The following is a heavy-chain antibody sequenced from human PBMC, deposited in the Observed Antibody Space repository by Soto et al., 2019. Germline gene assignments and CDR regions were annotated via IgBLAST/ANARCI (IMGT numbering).Heavy chain of an antibody. Sequence: QVQLVQSGAEVKKPGASVKVSCKASGYTFTSYAMHWVRQAPGQRLEWMGWINAGNGNTKYSQKFQGRVTITRDTSASTAYMELSSLRSEDTAVYYCARTAARDTMVRGVIYNWFDPWGQGTLVTVSS. CDR1: GYTFTSYA. J-gene: IGHJ5*02. V-gene: IGHV1-3*01. CDR2: INAGNGNT. CDR3: ARTAARDTMVRGVIYNWFDP. D-gene: IGHD3-10*01.